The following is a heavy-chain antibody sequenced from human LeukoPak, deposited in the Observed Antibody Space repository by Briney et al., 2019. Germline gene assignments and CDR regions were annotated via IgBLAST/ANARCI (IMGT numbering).Heavy chain of an antibody. CDR1: GFTFDDYA. D-gene: IGHD3-9*01. Sequence: PGGSLRLSCEASGFTFDDYAIHWVRQAPGKGLEWVSGISWNSGSIDYADSVKGRFTISRDNAKNSLYLQMNSLRAEDTAVYYCASPGPDILTSDAFDIWGQGTMVTVSS. J-gene: IGHJ3*02. V-gene: IGHV3-9*01. CDR2: ISWNSGSI. CDR3: ASPGPDILTSDAFDI.